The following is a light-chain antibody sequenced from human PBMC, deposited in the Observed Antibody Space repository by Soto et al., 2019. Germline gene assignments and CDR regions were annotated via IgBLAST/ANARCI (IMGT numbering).Light chain of an antibody. V-gene: IGKV1-5*01. J-gene: IGKJ1*01. CDR1: QSIGSW. CDR3: HQYNSYWT. CDR2: DAS. Sequence: DLPMTQSPSTLSASVGDRVTITCRASQSIGSWLAWYQQKPGKAPKLLISDASSLESGVPSSFSGSGSGTEFTLTISSLQPDDFATYYCHQYNSYWTFGQGTKVEIK.